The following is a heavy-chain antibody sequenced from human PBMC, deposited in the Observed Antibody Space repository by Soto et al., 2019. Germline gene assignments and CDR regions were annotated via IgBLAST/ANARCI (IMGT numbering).Heavy chain of an antibody. Sequence: SVKVSCKASGGTFSSYAISWVRQAPGQGLEWMGGIIPIFGTANYAQKFQGRVTITADKSTSTAYMELSSLRSEDTAVYYCASWGRVILSGYHKYYLDYRAQRTPDPGSS. CDR1: GGTFSSYA. V-gene: IGHV1-69*06. D-gene: IGHD3-9*01. CDR3: ASWGRVILSGYHKYYLDY. J-gene: IGHJ4*02. CDR2: IIPIFGTA.